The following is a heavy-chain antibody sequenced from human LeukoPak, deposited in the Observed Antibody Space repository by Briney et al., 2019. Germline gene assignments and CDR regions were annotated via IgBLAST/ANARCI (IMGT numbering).Heavy chain of an antibody. D-gene: IGHD5-24*01. CDR2: IYTSGST. CDR1: GDSISSYY. J-gene: IGHJ3*02. V-gene: IGHV4-4*07. Sequence: PSETLSLTCTVSGDSISSYYWSWIRQPAGKGLEWIGRIYTSGSTNYNPSLKSRVTMSVDTSKNQFSLKLSSVTAADTAVYYCARDGAPGVEMATINAFDIWGQGTMVTVSS. CDR3: ARDGAPGVEMATINAFDI.